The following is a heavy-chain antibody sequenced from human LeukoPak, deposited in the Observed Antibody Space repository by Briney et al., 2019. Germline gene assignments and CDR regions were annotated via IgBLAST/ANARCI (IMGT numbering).Heavy chain of an antibody. Sequence: GWPMRSSCAAAECISSNYTMSLVRKAPGKLLWWVSVVRGRGDNTYYAESVKARSTISRDHSKNTLYLQMNSLRAEDTAVYYCAKETGQWLGSNYSYRDVWGKGTTVTVSS. V-gene: IGHV3-23*01. CDR2: VRGRGDNT. D-gene: IGHD6-19*01. J-gene: IGHJ6*03. CDR1: ECISSNYT. CDR3: AKETGQWLGSNYSYRDV.